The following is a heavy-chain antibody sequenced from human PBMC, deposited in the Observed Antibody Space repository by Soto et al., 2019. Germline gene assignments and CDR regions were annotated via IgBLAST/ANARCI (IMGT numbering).Heavy chain of an antibody. J-gene: IGHJ4*02. CDR1: CGSFTSNNW. Sequence: SETLSLTCAVSCGSFTSNNWWTWVRQPPGQGLEWIGEIYRTGSTNYNPSLKSRVTISLDKSGNQFSLKVTSLTAADTAVYYCASRDPGTSVDYWGQGTLVTVSS. CDR3: ASRDPGTSVDY. CDR2: IYRTGST. V-gene: IGHV4-4*02. D-gene: IGHD1-7*01.